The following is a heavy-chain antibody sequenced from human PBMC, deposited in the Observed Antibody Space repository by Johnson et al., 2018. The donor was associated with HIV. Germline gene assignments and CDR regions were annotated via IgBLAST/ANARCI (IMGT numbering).Heavy chain of an antibody. J-gene: IGHJ3*02. CDR2: IWADGSNT. V-gene: IGHV3-33*06. CDR3: AKHNGNSLYWYAFDI. D-gene: IGHD5/OR15-5a*01. CDR1: GFSFSTYG. Sequence: VQLVESGGGVVQTGRSLRLSCASSGFSFSTYGMHWVRQAPGKGLEWVAIIWADGSNTYCADSVKGRFTISRDNSKNTLYLQMDSLRAEYTAVYYCAKHNGNSLYWYAFDIWGQGTMVTVSS.